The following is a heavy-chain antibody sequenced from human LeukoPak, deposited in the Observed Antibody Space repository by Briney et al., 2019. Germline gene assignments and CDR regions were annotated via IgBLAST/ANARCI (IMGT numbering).Heavy chain of an antibody. CDR3: AKEITMIRGVIKLGFDY. V-gene: IGHV3-48*03. J-gene: IGHJ4*02. D-gene: IGHD3-10*01. CDR1: GFTFSSYE. CDR2: ISSSGSTI. Sequence: GGSLRLSCAASGFTFSSYEMNWVRQAPGKGLEWVSYISSSGSTIYYADSVKGRFTISRDNSKNTLYLQMNSLRAEDTAVYYCAKEITMIRGVIKLGFDYWGQGTLVTVSS.